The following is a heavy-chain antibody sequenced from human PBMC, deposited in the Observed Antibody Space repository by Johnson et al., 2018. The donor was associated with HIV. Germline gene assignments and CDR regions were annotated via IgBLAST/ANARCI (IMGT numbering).Heavy chain of an antibody. CDR2: ISWDGGST. D-gene: IGHD1-1*01. Sequence: VQLVESGGVVVQPGGSLRLSCAASGFTFDDYAMHWVRQAPGKGLEWVSLISWDGGSTYYADSVKGRFTISRDNSKNSLYLQMSSLRTEDTAVYYCARGDGVTSAFDIWGQGTVVTVSS. CDR3: ARGDGVTSAFDI. V-gene: IGHV3-43D*03. CDR1: GFTFDDYA. J-gene: IGHJ3*02.